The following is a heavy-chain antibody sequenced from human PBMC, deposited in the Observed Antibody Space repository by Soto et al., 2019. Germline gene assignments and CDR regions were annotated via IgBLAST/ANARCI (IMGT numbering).Heavy chain of an antibody. CDR1: GYTFSTYG. D-gene: IGHD1-1*01. J-gene: IGHJ5*02. V-gene: IGHV1-18*01. Sequence: QVQLVQSGAEVKKPGASVKVSCKASGYTFSTYGFSWVRQAPGQGLEWMGWIGADNGDTNYAQNFQGRVTMTTDTSTPTSYMDLRSLTSDDTAVYFCARDWKGAEGFAPWGQGTLVTVSS. CDR2: IGADNGDT. CDR3: ARDWKGAEGFAP.